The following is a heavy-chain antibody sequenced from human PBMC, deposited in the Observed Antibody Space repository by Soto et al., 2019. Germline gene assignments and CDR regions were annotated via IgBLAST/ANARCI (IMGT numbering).Heavy chain of an antibody. V-gene: IGHV1-69*13. CDR3: ARDTARAFWSGYYPASYGMDV. CDR2: IIPIFGTA. J-gene: IGHJ6*02. D-gene: IGHD3-3*01. Sequence: SVKVSCKASGGTFSSYAISWVRQAPGQGLEWMGGIIPIFGTANYAQKFQGRVTITADESTSTAYMELSSLRSEDAAVYYCARDTARAFWSGYYPASYGMDVWG. CDR1: GGTFSSYA.